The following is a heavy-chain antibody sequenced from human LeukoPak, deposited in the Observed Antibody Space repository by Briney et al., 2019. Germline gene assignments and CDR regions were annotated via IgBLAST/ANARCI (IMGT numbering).Heavy chain of an antibody. D-gene: IGHD3-22*01. CDR2: ISSRSTTI. V-gene: IGHV3-48*04. J-gene: IGHJ4*02. Sequence: GGSLRLSCAASGFTFNSYSMNWVRQAPGKGLEWVSYISSRSTTIYYADSVKGRFTISRDNAKNSLYLQMNSLRAEDTAVYYCARMGGYYYDSSGYPNFDYWGQGTLVTVSS. CDR3: ARMGGYYYDSSGYPNFDY. CDR1: GFTFNSYS.